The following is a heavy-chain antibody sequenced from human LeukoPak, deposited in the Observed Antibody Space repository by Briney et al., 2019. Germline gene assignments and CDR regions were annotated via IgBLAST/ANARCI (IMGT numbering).Heavy chain of an antibody. J-gene: IGHJ4*02. Sequence: GASVKVSCKASGGTFSSYAISWVRQAPGQGLEWMGRIIPIFGTANYAQKFQGRVTITTDESTSTAYMELSSLRSEDTAVYYCASGHRYGSGTQADWGQGTLVTVSS. CDR1: GGTFSSYA. D-gene: IGHD3-10*01. V-gene: IGHV1-69*05. CDR2: IIPIFGTA. CDR3: ASGHRYGSGTQAD.